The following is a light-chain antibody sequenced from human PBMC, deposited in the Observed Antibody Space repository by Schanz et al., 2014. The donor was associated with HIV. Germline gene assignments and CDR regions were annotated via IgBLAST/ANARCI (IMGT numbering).Light chain of an antibody. CDR2: SNN. Sequence: QSVLTQAPSASGTPGQRVTLSCSGSSSNIGSNTVNWYQQLPGTAPKLLIFSNNRRPSGVPDRFSGSKSGNTASLTVSGLQAEDEADYYCCSYVGSRSWVFGGGTKLTVL. J-gene: IGLJ3*02. V-gene: IGLV1-44*01. CDR1: SSNIGSNT. CDR3: CSYVGSRSWV.